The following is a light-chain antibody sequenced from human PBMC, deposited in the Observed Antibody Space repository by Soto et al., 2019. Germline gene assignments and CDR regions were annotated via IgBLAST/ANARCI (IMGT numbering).Light chain of an antibody. CDR2: EVN. CDR1: SSDVGGYNY. V-gene: IGLV2-8*01. CDR3: SSYAGISNV. J-gene: IGLJ1*01. Sequence: QSALTQPPSASGTPVRSVAISCTGTSSDVGGYNYASWYQQHPYKAPKRKVYEVNKQPSAVPDRFSGSKSGNTASLTVSDLDAEDEADYYYSSYAGISNVFGTGTKVTVL.